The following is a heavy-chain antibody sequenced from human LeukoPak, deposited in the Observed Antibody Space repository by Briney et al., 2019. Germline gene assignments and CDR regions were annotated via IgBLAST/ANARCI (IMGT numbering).Heavy chain of an antibody. V-gene: IGHV1-18*01. D-gene: IGHD3-10*01. CDR1: GYTFTSYA. Sequence: ASVKVSCKASGYTFTSYAIAWVRQAPGQGLELMGWIRAYNGGTNYAQKFRGRVTMTTDTSTNTGYMELRSLRSDDTAVYFCARDQLRYYGSNNYYSDMDFWGQGTTVTVSS. J-gene: IGHJ6*02. CDR3: ARDQLRYYGSNNYYSDMDF. CDR2: IRAYNGGT.